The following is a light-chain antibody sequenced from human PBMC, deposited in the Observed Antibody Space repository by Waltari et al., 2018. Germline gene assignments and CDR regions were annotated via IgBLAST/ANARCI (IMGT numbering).Light chain of an antibody. CDR1: QSVSST. J-gene: IGKJ1*01. Sequence: EIVLTQSPGTLSFSPGESAHLPCRASQSVSSTLAWYQQKPCQAPRLLIYGASTSSTGIPERFSGGGSGTDFSLTISRLEPEDFAVYYCQHYVSLPATFGQGTKVEIK. CDR3: QHYVSLPAT. V-gene: IGKV3-20*01. CDR2: GAS.